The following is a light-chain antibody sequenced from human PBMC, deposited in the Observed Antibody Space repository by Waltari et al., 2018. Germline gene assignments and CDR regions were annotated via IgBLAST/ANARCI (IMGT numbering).Light chain of an antibody. V-gene: IGKV1-5*01. J-gene: IGKJ2*01. CDR3: QQYNSYSLYT. CDR2: DAS. Sequence: DIQMTQSPSTLSASVGDRITTTCRASQSISSWLAWYQQKPGKAPKLLIYDASSLESGVPSRFSGSGSGTEFTLTISSLQHDDFATYYCQQYNSYSLYTFGQGTKLEIK. CDR1: QSISSW.